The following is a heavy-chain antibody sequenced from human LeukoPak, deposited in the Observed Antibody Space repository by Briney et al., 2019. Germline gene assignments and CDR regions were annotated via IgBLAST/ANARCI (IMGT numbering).Heavy chain of an antibody. V-gene: IGHV1-2*02. CDR2: INPKSGGT. J-gene: IGHJ4*02. CDR1: GYTFIGYY. CDR3: ARRGSTSDSAYFLDS. Sequence: ASVRVSCKASGYTFIGYYIHWVRQAPGQGLEWMGWINPKSGGTKYAQKFQGRVTMTRDTSISTAYMDLSRLRSDDTGVYYCARRGSTSDSAYFLDSWGQGTLATVSS. D-gene: IGHD3-16*01.